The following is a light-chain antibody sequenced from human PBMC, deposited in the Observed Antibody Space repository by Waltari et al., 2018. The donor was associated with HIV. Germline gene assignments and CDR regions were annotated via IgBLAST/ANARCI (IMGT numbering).Light chain of an antibody. J-gene: IGLJ2*01. Sequence: QSALTQPASVSGSPGQSITNSCTGTSSAVGGYNLVSWYQQHPGKAPKLMIYEVSKRPSGVSNRFSGSKSGNTASLTISGLQAEDEADCYCCAYAGSTTYVIFGGGTKLTVL. CDR3: CAYAGSTTYVI. CDR1: SSAVGGYNL. CDR2: EVS. V-gene: IGLV2-23*02.